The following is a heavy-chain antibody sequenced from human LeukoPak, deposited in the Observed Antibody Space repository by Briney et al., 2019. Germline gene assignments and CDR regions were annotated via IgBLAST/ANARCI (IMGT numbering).Heavy chain of an antibody. J-gene: IGHJ3*02. D-gene: IGHD3-9*01. CDR2: INPNSGDK. CDR3: ARDSDILTGYYITLNAFDI. Sequence: GASVKVSCKASGYTFIGSYMHWVRQAPGQGLEWMGWINPNSGDKNYAQKFQGRVTMTRDTSISTAYMELNRLRSDDTAVYYCARDSDILTGYYITLNAFDIWGQGTMVTVSS. V-gene: IGHV1-2*02. CDR1: GYTFIGSY.